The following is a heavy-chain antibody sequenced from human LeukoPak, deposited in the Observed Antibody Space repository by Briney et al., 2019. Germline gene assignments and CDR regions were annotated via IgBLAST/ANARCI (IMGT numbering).Heavy chain of an antibody. CDR1: GYTLTSYG. CDR2: ISAYNGNT. V-gene: IGHV1-18*01. J-gene: IGHJ6*03. D-gene: IGHD5-18*01. Sequence: ASVKVSCKASGYTLTSYGIRWVRQAPGQGLDWMGWISAYNGNTNYAQKLQGRVTMTTDTSTSTAYMELRSLRSDDTAVYYCARMVTRYYYYMDVWGKGTTVTVSS. CDR3: ARMVTRYYYYMDV.